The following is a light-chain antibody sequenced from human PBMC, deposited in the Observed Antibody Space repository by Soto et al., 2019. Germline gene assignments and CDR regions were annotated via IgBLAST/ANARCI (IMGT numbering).Light chain of an antibody. CDR1: QSVGTH. J-gene: IGKJ1*01. V-gene: IGKV3-15*01. CDR3: QQKSEWRT. CDR2: DAS. Sequence: EILLTQSPDTLSVSLGERATLSCRASQSVGTHLAWYQQKPGQAPRLLIFDASKRTTGTPDRFSGSGSGTEFALTIGGLQSGDVAVYYCQQKSEWRTFGQGTKVDI.